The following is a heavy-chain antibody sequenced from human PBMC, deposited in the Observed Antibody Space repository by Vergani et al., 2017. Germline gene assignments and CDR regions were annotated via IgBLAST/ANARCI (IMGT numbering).Heavy chain of an antibody. CDR2: ISGDGGST. CDR1: GFTFDDYA. D-gene: IGHD6-13*01. Sequence: EVQLVESGGGVVQPGGSLRLSCAASGFTFDDYAMHWVRQAPGKGLEWVSLISGDGGSTDYADSVKGRFTISRDNAKNSLYLQMNSLRAEDTAVYYCARAAAGPFDYWGQGTLVTVSS. J-gene: IGHJ4*02. CDR3: ARAAAGPFDY. V-gene: IGHV3-43*02.